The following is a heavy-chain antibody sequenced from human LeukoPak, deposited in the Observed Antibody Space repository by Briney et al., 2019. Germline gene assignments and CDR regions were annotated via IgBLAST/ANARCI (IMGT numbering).Heavy chain of an antibody. D-gene: IGHD3-22*01. Sequence: AMXWVRQAPGKGLEGVSGISANGANTHYAESVRGRFIISRDNSKKKLYLQMNSLRAGDTALYFCAKYHNPDSTGPFHWGQGTLVTVSS. CDR1: A. CDR3: AKYHNPDSTGPFH. J-gene: IGHJ4*02. V-gene: IGHV3-23*01. CDR2: ISANGANT.